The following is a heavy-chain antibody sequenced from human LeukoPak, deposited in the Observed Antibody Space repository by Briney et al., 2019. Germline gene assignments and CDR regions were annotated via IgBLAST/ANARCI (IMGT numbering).Heavy chain of an antibody. D-gene: IGHD3-3*01. Sequence: ASVKVSCKASGDTFTNYYIHWVRQAPGQGLEWMGMIIPSGGSTSYAQKFQGRVTMTRDLSTSTVYMELNGLRSEDTAVYYCASGGLRFFSRFDPWGQGTLVTVSS. CDR3: ASGGLRFFSRFDP. V-gene: IGHV1-46*01. CDR2: IIPSGGST. CDR1: GDTFTNYY. J-gene: IGHJ5*02.